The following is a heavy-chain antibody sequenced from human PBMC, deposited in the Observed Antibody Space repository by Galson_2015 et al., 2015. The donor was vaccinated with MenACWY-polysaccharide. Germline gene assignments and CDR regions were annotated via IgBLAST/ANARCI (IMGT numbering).Heavy chain of an antibody. CDR2: INQDGTEI. Sequence: SLRLSCAASGFTFSSYQMSWVRQAPGKGLEFVASINQDGTEINYVDSVKGLFTISRDNAKNSLYPQMNSLRAEDTAVYYCARLRGGYDFDYWGQGTLVTVSS. CDR1: GFTFSSYQ. D-gene: IGHD3-16*01. CDR3: ARLRGGYDFDY. J-gene: IGHJ4*02. V-gene: IGHV3-7*01.